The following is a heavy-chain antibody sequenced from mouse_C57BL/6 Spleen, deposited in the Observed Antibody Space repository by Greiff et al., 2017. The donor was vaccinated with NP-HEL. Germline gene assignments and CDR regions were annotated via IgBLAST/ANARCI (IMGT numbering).Heavy chain of an antibody. V-gene: IGHV5-17*01. CDR3: VAGGWYHAYIDY. CDR1: GFTFSDYG. Sequence: EVQLQESGGGLVKPGGSLKLSCAASGFTFSDYGMHWVRQAPEKGLEWVAYISSGSSTIYYADTVEGRFTISRDNAKNTLFLQMTSLRSEDTVMYYCVAGGWYHAYIDYWGQGTTLTVSS. J-gene: IGHJ2*01. D-gene: IGHD2-1*01. CDR2: ISSGSSTI.